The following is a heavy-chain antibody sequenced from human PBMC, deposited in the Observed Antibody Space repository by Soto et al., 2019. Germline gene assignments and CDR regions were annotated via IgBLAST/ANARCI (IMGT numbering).Heavy chain of an antibody. CDR2: IYYTGSA. V-gene: IGHV4-59*08. D-gene: IGHD3-16*01. CDR1: GASISSYY. CDR3: ERGGGWLPDF. J-gene: IGHJ4*02. Sequence: QVQLQESGPGLVKPSETLSLTCTVSGASISSYYWSWIRQPPGKRLEWFGNIYYTGSANYNPSLRSRVTISVDTSKNQFSLKLTSVPAADRAVYSCERGGGWLPDFWGQGPLVTVYS.